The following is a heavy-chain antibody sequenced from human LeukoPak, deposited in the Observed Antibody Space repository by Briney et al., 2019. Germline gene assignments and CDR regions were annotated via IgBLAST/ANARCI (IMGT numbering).Heavy chain of an antibody. CDR3: ARDLFYYDTSGYYLWGRFGY. CDR2: ISVSGGST. Sequence: GGSLRLSCAASGFTFSNYAMSWVRQAPGEGLEWVSSISVSGGSTFYADSVKGRFTISRDNAKNSLYLQMNGLRAEDTAVYYCARDLFYYDTSGYYLWGRFGYWGQGTLVTVSS. D-gene: IGHD3-22*01. CDR1: GFTFSNYA. J-gene: IGHJ4*02. V-gene: IGHV3-23*01.